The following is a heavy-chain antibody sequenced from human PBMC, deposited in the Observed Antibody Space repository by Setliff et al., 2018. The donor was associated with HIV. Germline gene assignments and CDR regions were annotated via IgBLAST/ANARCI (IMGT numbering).Heavy chain of an antibody. V-gene: IGHV3-21*04. CDR2: ISIGSGGAI. Sequence: PGGSLRLSCAASGFTFRNYKFNWVRQAPGRGLEWVSSISIGSGGAIDYADSVQGRFTISRDNSKESLYLQMNSLTTEDTALYYCAKLLGNGGNSDPFDIWGQGTTVTVSS. D-gene: IGHD2-21*01. J-gene: IGHJ3*02. CDR3: AKLLGNGGNSDPFDI. CDR1: GFTFRNYK.